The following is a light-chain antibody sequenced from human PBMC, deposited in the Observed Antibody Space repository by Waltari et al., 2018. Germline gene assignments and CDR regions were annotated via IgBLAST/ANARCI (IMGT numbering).Light chain of an antibody. Sequence: DIQMTQSPSTLSASVGYRVTITCRASQSISSWLAWYQQKAGKAPKLLIYDASSFESGVPSRFSGSGSGTEFTLTISSLQPDDFATYYCQQYNSYPLTFGGGTKVEIK. CDR3: QQYNSYPLT. CDR1: QSISSW. CDR2: DAS. V-gene: IGKV1-5*01. J-gene: IGKJ4*01.